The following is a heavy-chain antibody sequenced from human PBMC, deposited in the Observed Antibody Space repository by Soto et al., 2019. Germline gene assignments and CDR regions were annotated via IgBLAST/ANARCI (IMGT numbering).Heavy chain of an antibody. D-gene: IGHD2-8*01. J-gene: IGHJ6*02. V-gene: IGHV1-18*01. Sequence: QGQLVQSGGEVKKPGASVKVSCKASGYTFTRYGISWVRQAPGQGLEWMGWISGYNGDTKYAQRFRCRVTMTVDTSTTTEYMELRRLTSDDRAVYYCAKNGHPPYYYYGMDVWGQGTTVTDSS. CDR3: AKNGHPPYYYYGMDV. CDR1: GYTFTRYG. CDR2: ISGYNGDT.